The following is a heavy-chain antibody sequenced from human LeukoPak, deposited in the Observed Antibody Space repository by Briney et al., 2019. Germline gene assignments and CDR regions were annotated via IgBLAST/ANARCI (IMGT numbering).Heavy chain of an antibody. CDR3: AREANSYRVDYFDY. Sequence: ASVKVSCQASGGTFSSYAISWVRQAPGQGLEWMGRIIPILGIANNAQKFQGRVTITADKSTSTAYMELSSLRSEDTAVYYCAREANSYRVDYFDYWGQGTLVTVSS. V-gene: IGHV1-69*04. CDR1: GGTFSSYA. J-gene: IGHJ4*02. D-gene: IGHD3-16*02. CDR2: IIPILGIA.